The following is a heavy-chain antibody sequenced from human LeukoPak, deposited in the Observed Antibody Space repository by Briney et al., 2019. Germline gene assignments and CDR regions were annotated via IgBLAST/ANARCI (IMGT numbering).Heavy chain of an antibody. D-gene: IGHD6-13*01. V-gene: IGHV3-23*01. Sequence: GGSLRLSCAASGFTFSSYAMSWVRQAPGKGLEWVSVISGSGGSTYYADSVKCRFTISRDISKNTLYLRMNSLRAEDTAVYYCAKDPLDSSSWYPNWFDPWGQGTLVTVSS. CDR2: ISGSGGST. J-gene: IGHJ5*02. CDR1: GFTFSSYA. CDR3: AKDPLDSSSWYPNWFDP.